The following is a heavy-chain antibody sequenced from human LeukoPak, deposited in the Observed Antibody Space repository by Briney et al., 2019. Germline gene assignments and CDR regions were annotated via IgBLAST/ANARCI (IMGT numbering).Heavy chain of an antibody. J-gene: IGHJ4*01. Sequence: KPGGSLRLSCAASGFTFSSYSMNWVRQAPGKGLEWVSSISSSSSYIYYADSVKGRFTISRDNAKNSLYLQMNSLRAEDTAVHYFATLKCSGGSCYFDYWGQEPWSPSPQ. CDR3: ATLKCSGGSCYFDY. D-gene: IGHD2-15*01. V-gene: IGHV3-21*01. CDR2: ISSSSSYI. CDR1: GFTFSSYS.